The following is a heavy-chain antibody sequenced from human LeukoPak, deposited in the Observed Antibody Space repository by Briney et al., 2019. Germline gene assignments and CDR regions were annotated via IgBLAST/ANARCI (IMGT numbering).Heavy chain of an antibody. CDR3: SRESGAFCPFGY. V-gene: IGHV4-4*02. Sequence: ASETLSLTCGVSGGSISSTNWWSWVRHPPGQGLQWIGEISLTGETNYNPSLNRRVTMSLDKSRNQPSLKLTSVTAADTAIYYCSRESGAFCPFGYWGQGTLVIVPP. CDR1: GGSISSTNW. CDR2: ISLTGET. D-gene: IGHD1-26*01. J-gene: IGHJ4*02.